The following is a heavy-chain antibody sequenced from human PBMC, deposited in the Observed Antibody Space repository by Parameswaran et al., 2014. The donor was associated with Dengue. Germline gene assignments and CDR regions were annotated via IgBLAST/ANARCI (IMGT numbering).Heavy chain of an antibody. V-gene: IGHV3-30*03. CDR3: VRDGKFVMIRGAPDYYYYGMDV. J-gene: IGHJ6*02. D-gene: IGHD3-10*01. CDR2: ISYDGSKK. Sequence: VRQMPGKGLEWVAVISYDGSKKYYADSVEGRFTISRDNSKNTLYLQMNSLRAEDTALYYCVRDGKFVMIRGAPDYYYYGMDVWGQGTTVTVSS.